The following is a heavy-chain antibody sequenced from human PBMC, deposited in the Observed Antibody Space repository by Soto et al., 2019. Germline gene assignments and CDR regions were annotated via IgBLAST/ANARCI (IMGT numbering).Heavy chain of an antibody. D-gene: IGHD2-15*01. CDR2: ISGSGGSK. V-gene: IGHV3-23*01. Sequence: TGGSLRLSWAASGFTFSSYAIGWVPPAAGKGLEWVSAISGSGGSKYYADSVKGRFTISRDNSKNTLYLQMNSLRAEDTAVYYCAKVPGPLVYCSGGSCYPRAFDIWGQGTMVTVSS. CDR3: AKVPGPLVYCSGGSCYPRAFDI. CDR1: GFTFSSYA. J-gene: IGHJ3*02.